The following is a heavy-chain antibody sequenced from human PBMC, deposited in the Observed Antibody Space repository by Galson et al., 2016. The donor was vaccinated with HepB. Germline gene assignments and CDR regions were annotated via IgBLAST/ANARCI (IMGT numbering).Heavy chain of an antibody. D-gene: IGHD6-19*01. CDR2: ISAGGANT. CDR1: GFPFNNYV. V-gene: IGHV3-23*01. CDR3: ACKYSTGWYAGAFDP. Sequence: SLRLSCAASGFPFNNYVLGWVRQAPAKGLEWVSLISAGGANTYSADSVEGRFTISRDNSKNTLYLQMDSLRADDTAVYYCACKYSTGWYAGAFDPWGQGTLVTVSS. J-gene: IGHJ5*02.